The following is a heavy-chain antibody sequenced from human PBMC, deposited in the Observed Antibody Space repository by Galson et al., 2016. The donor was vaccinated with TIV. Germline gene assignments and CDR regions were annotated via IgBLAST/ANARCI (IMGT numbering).Heavy chain of an antibody. D-gene: IGHD2-2*01. CDR2: IKQDGSES. J-gene: IGHJ4*02. Sequence: PRLSCAASGFTFSTYWMSWVRQAPGKGLEWVGNIKQDGSESYYVDSVRGRFTISRDNAKNSVYLQMNSLRAEDTAVYYCVRKDQVADFCSTTSCSHDYWGQGTLVTVSS. V-gene: IGHV3-7*01. CDR3: VRKDQVADFCSTTSCSHDY. CDR1: GFTFSTYW.